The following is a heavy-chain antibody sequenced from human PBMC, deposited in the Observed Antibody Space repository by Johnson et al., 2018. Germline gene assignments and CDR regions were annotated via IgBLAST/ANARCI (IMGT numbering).Heavy chain of an antibody. CDR2: TSYDGGDK. CDR3: AKGRSPVTRPHYSSAMDV. Sequence: VQLLETGGGVVQPGGSLRLACAASGFTFSSYGMHWVRQAPGMGLEWVALTSYDGGDKYYADSVKGRFTISRANSRNTLYLEMKSLRGPDRAWYFCAKGRSPVTRPHYSSAMDVWGQGTTVTVSS. V-gene: IGHV3-30*18. D-gene: IGHD4-17*01. J-gene: IGHJ6*02. CDR1: GFTFSSYG.